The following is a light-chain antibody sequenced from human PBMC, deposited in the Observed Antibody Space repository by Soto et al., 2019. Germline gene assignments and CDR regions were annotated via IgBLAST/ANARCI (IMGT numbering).Light chain of an antibody. CDR2: EVI. J-gene: IGLJ1*01. V-gene: IGLV2-14*03. CDR3: NSYTTSNTFV. CDR1: SSDIGAHNF. Sequence: QSVLTQPASVSGSTGQAITVSCSGTSSDIGAHNFVSWYQQHPGIAPNLIIYEVINRPSGVSDRFSGSKSGNTASLTISGLQSEDEADYYCNSYTTSNTFVFGSGTKVTVL.